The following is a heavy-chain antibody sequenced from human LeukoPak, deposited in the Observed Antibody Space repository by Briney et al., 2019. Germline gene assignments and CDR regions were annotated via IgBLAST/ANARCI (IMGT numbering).Heavy chain of an antibody. J-gene: IGHJ4*02. CDR3: AGGTYYGSGARLGYFDR. Sequence: GGSLRLSCAAPDFNINNNYMNWVRQAPGKGLEWVSLIDNFGSIYYRDSVKGRFTISRDISKSTLSLHMNNLSAEDTAVYYCAGGTYYGSGARLGYFDRWGQGILVTVSS. CDR2: IDNFGSI. D-gene: IGHD3-10*01. V-gene: IGHV3-53*01. CDR1: DFNINNNY.